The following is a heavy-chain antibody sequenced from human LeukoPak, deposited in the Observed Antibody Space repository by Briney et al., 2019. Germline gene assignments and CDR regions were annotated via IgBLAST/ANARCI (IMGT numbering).Heavy chain of an antibody. CDR2: IDSYGTDT. D-gene: IGHD2-8*01. CDR3: VSDNGGVDY. V-gene: IGHV3-74*01. CDR1: RFTLNHYR. J-gene: IGHJ4*01. Sequence: PGGSLRLSCAASRFTLNHYRKHLLRQAPGKGLVWVSRIDSYGTDTDYADSVEGRFTVSRDNAKNTLYLQMNSLRAEDTAMYYCVSDNGGVDYWGQGTLVTVSS.